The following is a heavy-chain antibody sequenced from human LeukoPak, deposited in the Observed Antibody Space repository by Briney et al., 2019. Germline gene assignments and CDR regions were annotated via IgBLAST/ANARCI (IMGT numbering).Heavy chain of an antibody. CDR2: ISGSSSYI. V-gene: IGHV3-21*04. CDR1: GFTFSSYW. J-gene: IGHJ4*02. D-gene: IGHD2-15*01. Sequence: GGSLRLSCAASGFTFSSYWMSWVRQAPGKGLEWVSSISGSSSYIYYADSVKGRFSISRDNSKNTLYLQMNSLRAEDTAVYYCAKAGMVVVVPHDYWGQGTLVTVSS. CDR3: AKAGMVVVVPHDY.